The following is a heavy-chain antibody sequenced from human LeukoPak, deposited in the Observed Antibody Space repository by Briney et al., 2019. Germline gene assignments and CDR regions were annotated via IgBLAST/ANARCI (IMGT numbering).Heavy chain of an antibody. J-gene: IGHJ3*02. D-gene: IGHD3-22*01. CDR1: GYTFTSYY. CDR2: INPSGGST. Sequence: ASVKVSCKASGYTFTSYYMHWVRQAPGQGLEWMGIINPSGGSTSYAQKFQGRVTMTRDMSTSTVYMELSSLRSEDTAVYYCASPDYYDLRAFDIWGQGTMVTVSS. V-gene: IGHV1-46*01. CDR3: ASPDYYDLRAFDI.